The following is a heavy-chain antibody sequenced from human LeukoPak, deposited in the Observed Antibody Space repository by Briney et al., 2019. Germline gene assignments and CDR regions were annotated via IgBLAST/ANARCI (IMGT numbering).Heavy chain of an antibody. V-gene: IGHV4-59*10. D-gene: IGHD2-21*02. CDR1: GGSFSGYY. J-gene: IGHJ6*02. CDR3: ARMFAYCGGDCDYGMDV. CDR2: IYTSGST. Sequence: PSETLSLTCAVYGGSFSGYYWSWIRQPPGKGLEWIGRIYTSGSTNYNPSLKSRVTMSVDTSKNQFSLNLTSVTAADTAVYYCARMFAYCGGDCDYGMDVWGQGTTVTVSS.